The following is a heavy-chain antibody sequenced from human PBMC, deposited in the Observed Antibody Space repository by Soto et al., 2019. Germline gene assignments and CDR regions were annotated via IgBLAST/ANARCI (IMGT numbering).Heavy chain of an antibody. D-gene: IGHD1-26*01. CDR2: ISYSLNT. V-gene: IGHV4-59*01. CDR1: GGSITNYY. CDR3: ARERVGHSAMDV. Sequence: QVQLQESGPRLVKPSETLSLMCTVSGGSITNYYCSWIRQSPAKILECIGYISYSLNTKYNPSLNSRFSISVDTSKSKFSLKLTSVTAADTAVYYCARERVGHSAMDVWGQGTTVTVSS. J-gene: IGHJ6*02.